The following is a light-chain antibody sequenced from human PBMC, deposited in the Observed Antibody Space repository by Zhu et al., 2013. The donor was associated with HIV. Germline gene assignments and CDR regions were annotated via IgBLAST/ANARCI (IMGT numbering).Light chain of an antibody. CDR2: SND. CDR3: AAWDGSLNVGV. J-gene: IGLJ3*02. V-gene: IGLV1-44*01. CDR1: SSNIGSNT. Sequence: QSVLTQPPSASGTPGQRVTISCSGSSSNIGSNTVNWYQQLPGTAPKLLIYSNDQRPSRVPDRFSGSKSGTSASLAISGLQSEDEADYHCAAWDGSLNVGVFGGGTKLTVL.